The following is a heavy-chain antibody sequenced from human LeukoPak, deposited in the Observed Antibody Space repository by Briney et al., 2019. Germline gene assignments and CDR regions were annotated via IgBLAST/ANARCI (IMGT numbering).Heavy chain of an antibody. Sequence: GGSLRLSCAASGFTFSSYAMSWVRQAPGKGLEWVTVVSYDGNDKYYADSVKGRFTISRDNSKNTVYLQMNSLRAEDTAVYYCARDDALATDGFDSWGQGTLVTVSS. CDR3: ARDDALATDGFDS. CDR1: GFTFSSYA. J-gene: IGHJ4*02. CDR2: VSYDGNDK. V-gene: IGHV3-30*03. D-gene: IGHD5-24*01.